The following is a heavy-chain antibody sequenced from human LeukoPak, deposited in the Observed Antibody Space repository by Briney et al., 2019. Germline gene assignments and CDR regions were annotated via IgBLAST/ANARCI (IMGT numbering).Heavy chain of an antibody. CDR3: ARGLYFSGGSCYSRRLDY. Sequence: GGSLRFSSAASGFTFSSYWMHWVRQVPGKGLVWVSHIYSDGSSATYAESVKGRFTISRDNAKNTLYLQMNSLRAEDTAVYYCARGLYFSGGSCYSRRLDYWGQGTLVTVSS. D-gene: IGHD2-15*01. V-gene: IGHV3-74*01. CDR1: GFTFSSYW. J-gene: IGHJ4*02. CDR2: IYSDGSSA.